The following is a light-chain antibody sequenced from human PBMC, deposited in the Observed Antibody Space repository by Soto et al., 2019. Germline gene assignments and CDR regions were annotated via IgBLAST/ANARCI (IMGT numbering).Light chain of an antibody. J-gene: IGKJ5*01. Sequence: AIQMTQSPSSLSASVGDRVTITCRASQGIRNDCGWYQQKPGRAPKLLIYGASSLQSVVPSRFSGSGSGTDFTLTTRSLQPDDFATYHCLQDFNYPLTFGQGTRLEI. CDR3: LQDFNYPLT. CDR2: GAS. V-gene: IGKV1-6*01. CDR1: QGIRND.